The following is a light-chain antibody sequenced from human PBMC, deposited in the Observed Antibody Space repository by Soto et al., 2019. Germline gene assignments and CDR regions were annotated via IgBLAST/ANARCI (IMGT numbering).Light chain of an antibody. V-gene: IGKV3-11*01. J-gene: IGKJ1*01. CDR3: QQGSDWGT. CDR2: DAS. Sequence: EIVLTQSPATLSLSPGERATLSCRASQSVSSYLAWYQQKPGQAPRLLIYDASNRATGTPARFSGSGSGTDFTLTIRSVEPEDFAVYYCQQGSDWGTFGQGTKVEIK. CDR1: QSVSSY.